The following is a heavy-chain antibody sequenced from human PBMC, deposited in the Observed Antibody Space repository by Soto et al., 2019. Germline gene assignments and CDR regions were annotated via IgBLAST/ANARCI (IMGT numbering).Heavy chain of an antibody. J-gene: IGHJ4*02. CDR1: GFTFDDYG. CDR2: INWNGGST. CDR3: ASNYYGSGSYPYYFDY. Sequence: GGSLRLSCAASGFTFDDYGMSWVRQAPGKGLGWVSGINWNGGSTGYADSVKGRFTISRDNAKNSLYLQMNSLRAEDTALYHCASNYYGSGSYPYYFDYWGQGTLVTVSS. V-gene: IGHV3-20*01. D-gene: IGHD3-10*01.